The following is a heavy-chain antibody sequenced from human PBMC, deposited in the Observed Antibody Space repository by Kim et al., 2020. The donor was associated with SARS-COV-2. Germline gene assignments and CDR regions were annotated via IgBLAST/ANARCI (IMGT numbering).Heavy chain of an antibody. CDR3: ARDGAGFRYGAVAYFDY. V-gene: IGHV3-30*01. D-gene: IGHD3-10*01. J-gene: IGHJ4*02. Sequence: VKGRFTNSRDNSENTLYLQMNSLRAEDTAVYYCARDGAGFRYGAVAYFDYWGQGTLVTVSS.